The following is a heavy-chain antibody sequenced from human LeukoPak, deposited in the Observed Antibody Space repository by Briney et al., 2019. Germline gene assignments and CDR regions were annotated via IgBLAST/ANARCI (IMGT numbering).Heavy chain of an antibody. CDR3: AKDLSNGYSYGDDY. CDR2: ISGHGGST. D-gene: IGHD5-18*01. Sequence: GGSLRLSCTASGFTFADYAMHWVRQAPGKGLEWVSLISGHGGSTYYADSVKGRFTISRDNSKNSLYLHMNSLRTEDTALYYCAKDLSNGYSYGDDYWGQGTLVTVSS. CDR1: GFTFADYA. J-gene: IGHJ4*02. V-gene: IGHV3-43*02.